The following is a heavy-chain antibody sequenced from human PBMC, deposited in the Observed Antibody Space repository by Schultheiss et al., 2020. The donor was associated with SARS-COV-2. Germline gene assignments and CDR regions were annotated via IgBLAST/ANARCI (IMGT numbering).Heavy chain of an antibody. CDR3: ATGRDAYKVGY. D-gene: IGHD5-24*01. J-gene: IGHJ4*02. CDR2: IYYSGST. CDR1: GGSISSGDYY. V-gene: IGHV4-30-4*01. Sequence: SETLSLTCTVSGGSISSGDYYWSWIRQPPGKGLEWIGYIYYSGSTYYNPSLKSRVTISVDTSKNQFSLKLSSVTAADTATYYCATGRDAYKVGYWGQGTLVTVSS.